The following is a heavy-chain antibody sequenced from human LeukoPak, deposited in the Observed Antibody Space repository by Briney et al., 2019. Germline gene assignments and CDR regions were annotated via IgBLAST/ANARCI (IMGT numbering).Heavy chain of an antibody. CDR1: GYIFSNYW. D-gene: IGHD3-3*01. Sequence: GESLKISCKGSGYIFSNYWIAWVRQMPGRGLESMGIIYPGDSDTRYSPSFQGQVTISADKSISTAYLQWSSLRASDTAMYYCARHGVAGPYDAFDTWGQGTRVTVSS. V-gene: IGHV5-51*01. CDR3: ARHGVAGPYDAFDT. J-gene: IGHJ3*02. CDR2: IYPGDSDT.